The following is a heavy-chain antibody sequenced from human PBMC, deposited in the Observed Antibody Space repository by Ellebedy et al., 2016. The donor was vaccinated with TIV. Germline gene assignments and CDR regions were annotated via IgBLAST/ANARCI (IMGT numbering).Heavy chain of an antibody. CDR3: ARGGYYDSSGYGPYYYYGMDV. D-gene: IGHD3-22*01. CDR2: INPSGGST. CDR1: GYTFTGYY. Sequence: ASVKVSCKASGYTFTGYYMHCVRQAPGQGLEWMGIINPSGGSTSYAQKFQGRVTMTRDTSTSTVYMELSSLRSEDTAVYYCARGGYYDSSGYGPYYYYGMDVWGQGTTVTVSS. J-gene: IGHJ6*02. V-gene: IGHV1-46*01.